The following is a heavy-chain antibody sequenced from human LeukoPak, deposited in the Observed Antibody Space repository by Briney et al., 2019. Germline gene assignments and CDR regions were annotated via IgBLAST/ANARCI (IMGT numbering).Heavy chain of an antibody. CDR1: GFTFRRYR. D-gene: IGHD1-14*01. J-gene: IGHJ3*01. Sequence: GGSLRLSCTASGFTFRRYRMNWVRQAPGKGLEWLSSIRSSSNEIYYADSVKGRFTISRDNAKNSVYLQISSLRAEDTAVYYCTRDLDLYNDAFDVWGQGTRVIVSS. CDR2: IRSSSNEI. V-gene: IGHV3-21*01. CDR3: TRDLDLYNDAFDV.